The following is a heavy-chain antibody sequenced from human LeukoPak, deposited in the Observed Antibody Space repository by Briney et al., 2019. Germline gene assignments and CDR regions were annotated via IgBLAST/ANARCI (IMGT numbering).Heavy chain of an antibody. V-gene: IGHV6-1*01. Sequence: SLTLSLTWAISGGSVSSNSVTWNWVRQAPSIGLEWLGRTYYRSTWYNDYAVSVRGRITVNPDTSKNQFSLHLNSVTPEDTAVYYCARRLTQYDCFDPWGQGILVTVSS. CDR1: GGSVSSNSVT. D-gene: IGHD2-2*01. CDR2: TYYRSTWYN. CDR3: ARRLTQYDCFDP. J-gene: IGHJ5*02.